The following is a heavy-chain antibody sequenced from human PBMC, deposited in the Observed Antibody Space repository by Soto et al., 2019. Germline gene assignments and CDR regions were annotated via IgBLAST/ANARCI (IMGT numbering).Heavy chain of an antibody. Sequence: SETLSLTCAVSGGSISSGGYSWSWIRQPPGKGLEWIGYIYHSGSTYYNPSLKSRVTISVDRSKNQFSLKLSSVTAADTAVYYCARARSCSSTSCYRLGVSWFDPWGQGTLVTVSS. CDR3: ARARSCSSTSCYRLGVSWFDP. V-gene: IGHV4-30-2*01. J-gene: IGHJ5*02. CDR1: GGSISSGGYS. CDR2: IYHSGST. D-gene: IGHD2-2*01.